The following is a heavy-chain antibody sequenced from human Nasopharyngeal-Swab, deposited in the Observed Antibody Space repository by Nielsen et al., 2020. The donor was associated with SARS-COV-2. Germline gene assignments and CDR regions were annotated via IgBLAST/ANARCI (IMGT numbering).Heavy chain of an antibody. V-gene: IGHV3-66*01. Sequence: GGSLRLSCAASGFTVSSNYMNWVRQAPGKGLEWVSVIYTGGSTYYADSVKGRFTISRDNTKNSLYLQMNSLGAEDTAVYYCARDENSGSDYYYYYGMDVWGQGTTVSVSS. CDR3: ARDENSGSDYYYYYGMDV. D-gene: IGHD5-12*01. J-gene: IGHJ6*02. CDR2: IYTGGST. CDR1: GFTVSSNY.